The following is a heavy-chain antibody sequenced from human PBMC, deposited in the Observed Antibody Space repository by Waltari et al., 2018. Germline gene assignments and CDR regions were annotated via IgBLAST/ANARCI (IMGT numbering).Heavy chain of an antibody. V-gene: IGHV3-30-3*01. CDR1: GFTFSSYA. Sequence: QVQLVESGGGVVQPGRSLRLSCAASGFTFSSYAMHWVRQAPGKGLEWVAVISYDGSNKYYADSVKGRFTNSRDNSKNTLYLQMNSLRAEDTAVYYCAVGDIGAVAPSAEYFQHWGQGTLVTVSS. J-gene: IGHJ1*01. D-gene: IGHD6-19*01. CDR2: ISYDGSNK. CDR3: AVGDIGAVAPSAEYFQH.